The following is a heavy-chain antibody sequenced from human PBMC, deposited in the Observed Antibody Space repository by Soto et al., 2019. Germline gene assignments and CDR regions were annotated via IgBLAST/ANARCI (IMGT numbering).Heavy chain of an antibody. J-gene: IGHJ4*02. CDR1: GYTFTSYA. V-gene: IGHV1-3*01. CDR3: ARDPGYSYGYN. CDR2: INAGNGNT. Sequence: QVQLVQSGAEVKKPGASVKVSCKASGYTFTSYAMHWVRQAPGQRLEWMGWINAGNGNTKYSQKFQGRVTINRDTSASTAYRELSSLRSEDTAVYYCARDPGYSYGYNCGQGTLVHVSS. D-gene: IGHD5-18*01.